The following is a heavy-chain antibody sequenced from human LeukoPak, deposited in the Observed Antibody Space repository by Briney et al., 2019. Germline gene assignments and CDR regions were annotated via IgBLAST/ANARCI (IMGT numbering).Heavy chain of an antibody. CDR2: IKQDGSEK. J-gene: IGHJ4*02. D-gene: IGHD1-14*01. Sequence: GGSLRLSCAASGFTFSKFWMTWVRQAPGKGLGWVANIKQDGSEKYYVDSVEGRFTISRDNAKNSLYLQMNSLRAEDTAVYYCARTGPFDYWGQGTLVTVSS. V-gene: IGHV3-7*04. CDR1: GFTFSKFW. CDR3: ARTGPFDY.